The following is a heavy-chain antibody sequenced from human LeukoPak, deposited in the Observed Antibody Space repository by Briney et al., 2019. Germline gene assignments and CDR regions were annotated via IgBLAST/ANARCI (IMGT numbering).Heavy chain of an antibody. CDR2: IWYDGSNK. CDR3: ARDRWYRFWSGSADY. Sequence: GRSLRLSCAASGFTFSSYGMHWVRQAPGKGLEWVAVIWYDGSNKYYADSVKGRFTISRDNSKNTLYLQMNSLRAEVTAVYYCARDRWYRFWSGSADYWGQGTLVTVSS. CDR1: GFTFSSYG. V-gene: IGHV3-33*01. J-gene: IGHJ4*02. D-gene: IGHD3-3*01.